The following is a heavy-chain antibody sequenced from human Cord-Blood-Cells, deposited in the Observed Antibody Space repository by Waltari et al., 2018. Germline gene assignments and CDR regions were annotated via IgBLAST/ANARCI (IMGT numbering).Heavy chain of an antibody. CDR1: GGSFSGYS. CDR3: ARGQRNYYGSGSYDY. D-gene: IGHD3-10*01. V-gene: IGHV4-34*01. CDR2: INHSGST. Sequence: QVQLQQWGQGLLKPPEPLSLTCAVYGGSFSGYSWSWIRQPPGKGLEWIGEINHSGSTNYNPSLKSRVTISVDTSKNQFSLKLSSVTAADTAVYYCARGQRNYYGSGSYDYWGQGTLVTVSS. J-gene: IGHJ4*02.